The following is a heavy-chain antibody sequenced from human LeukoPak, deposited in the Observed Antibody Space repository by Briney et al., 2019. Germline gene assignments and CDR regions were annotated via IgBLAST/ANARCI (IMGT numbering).Heavy chain of an antibody. J-gene: IGHJ6*03. D-gene: IGHD3-10*01. CDR3: ARVGDYSYYYYYMDV. CDR2: IRKDGGDK. CDR1: GFTFSTYW. V-gene: IGHV3-7*01. Sequence: GGSLRLSCAASGFTFSTYWMSWVRQAPGKGLEWVANIRKDGGDKYYVDSAKGRFTISRDNAKNSLYLQMNSLGAEDTAVYYCARVGDYSYYYYYMDVWGKGTTVTVSS.